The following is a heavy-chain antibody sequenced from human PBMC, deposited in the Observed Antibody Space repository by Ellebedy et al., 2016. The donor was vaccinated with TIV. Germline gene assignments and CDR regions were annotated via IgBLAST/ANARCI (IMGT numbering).Heavy chain of an antibody. D-gene: IGHD3-22*01. J-gene: IGHJ5*02. V-gene: IGHV1-2*04. CDR3: ARGYPVTMIVVVDNWFDP. Sequence: AASVKVSCKASGYTFTGYYMHWVRQAPGQGLEWMGWINPNSGGTNYAQKFQGWVTMTRDTSISTAYMELSRLRSDDTAVYYCARGYPVTMIVVVDNWFDPWGQGTLVIVSS. CDR2: INPNSGGT. CDR1: GYTFTGYY.